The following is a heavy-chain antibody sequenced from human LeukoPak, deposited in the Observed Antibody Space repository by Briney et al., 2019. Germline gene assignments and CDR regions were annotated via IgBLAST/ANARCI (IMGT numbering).Heavy chain of an antibody. Sequence: GGSLRLSCAASGFTFSSYWMCWVRQAPGKGLEWVANIKQDGGEMYYVDSVKGRFTISRDNAKNSLYLQMNSLRAEDTAVYYCARDSRGYSYGTSYGYYYGMDVWGQGTTVTVSS. CDR1: GFTFSSYW. V-gene: IGHV3-7*03. CDR3: ARDSRGYSYGTSYGYYYGMDV. CDR2: IKQDGGEM. J-gene: IGHJ6*02. D-gene: IGHD5-18*01.